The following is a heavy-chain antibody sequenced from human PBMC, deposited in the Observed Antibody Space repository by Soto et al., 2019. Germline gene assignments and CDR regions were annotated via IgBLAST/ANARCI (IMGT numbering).Heavy chain of an antibody. J-gene: IGHJ6*02. V-gene: IGHV4-4*02. CDR2: VYHNGTS. Sequence: SETLSLTCVVSGGSIRSTNWWAWVRQTPGKGLEWIGEVYHNGTSNYNPSPKGRATISVDRSKDQVSLRLNSVIDADTAVYYCARDLDRYCSVTSCHAMDVWGQGTPVTVSS. D-gene: IGHD2-15*01. CDR3: ARDLDRYCSVTSCHAMDV. CDR1: GGSIRSTNW.